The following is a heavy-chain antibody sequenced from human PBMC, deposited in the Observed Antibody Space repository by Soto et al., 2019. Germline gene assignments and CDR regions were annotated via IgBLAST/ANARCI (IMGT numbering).Heavy chain of an antibody. CDR2: ISRSGGAI. J-gene: IGHJ4*02. V-gene: IGHV3-48*03. CDR1: GFTFSSYE. Sequence: PGGSLRLSCAASGFTFSSYEANWVRQAPGKGLEWVSYISRSGGAIYYADSVKGRFTISRDNAKNSLYLQMNSLRVEDTAIYYCARGVAGTTVYFDYWGRGTLVTVSS. CDR3: ARGVAGTTVYFDY. D-gene: IGHD1-1*01.